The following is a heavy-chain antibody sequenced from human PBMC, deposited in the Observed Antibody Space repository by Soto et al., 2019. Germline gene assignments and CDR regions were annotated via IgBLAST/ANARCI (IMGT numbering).Heavy chain of an antibody. D-gene: IGHD3-10*01. V-gene: IGHV6-1*01. CDR2: TYYKSKWNN. Sequence: PSQTLSLTFAISGDSVSSNSAAWNCISQCPSRGLEWLGRTYYKSKWNNDYALSVKSRITINPDTSKNQFSLHLYSVTPEDTAVYYCTGITWFRGMDVWGQGTPVTVSS. J-gene: IGHJ6*02. CDR1: GDSVSSNSAA. CDR3: TGITWFRGMDV.